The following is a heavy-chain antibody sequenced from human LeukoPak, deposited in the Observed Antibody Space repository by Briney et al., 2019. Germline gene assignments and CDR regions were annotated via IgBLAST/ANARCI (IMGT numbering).Heavy chain of an antibody. D-gene: IGHD6-19*01. Sequence: ASVKVSCKASGYTFTSYYMHWVRQAPGQGLEWMGIINPSGGSTSYAQKFQGRVTMSRDTSTSTVYMELSSLRSEDTAVYYCARGDRYGSGWYSGSGPGMDVWGQGTTVTVSS. J-gene: IGHJ6*02. CDR1: GYTFTSYY. V-gene: IGHV1-46*01. CDR3: ARGDRYGSGWYSGSGPGMDV. CDR2: INPSGGST.